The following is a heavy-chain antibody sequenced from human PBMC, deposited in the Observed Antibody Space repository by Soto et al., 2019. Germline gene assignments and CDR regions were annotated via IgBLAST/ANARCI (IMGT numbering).Heavy chain of an antibody. CDR2: ISSSSSYI. CDR1: GFTFSSYS. J-gene: IGHJ6*02. Sequence: EVQLVESGGGLVKPGGSLRLSCAASGFTFSSYSMNWVRQAPGKGLEWVSSISSSSSYIYYADSVKGRFTISRDNATKALYLQMNSLRAEDTAVYYCARDLTDKNSYYYGMDVWGQGTAVTVSS. CDR3: ARDLTDKNSYYYGMDV. V-gene: IGHV3-21*01.